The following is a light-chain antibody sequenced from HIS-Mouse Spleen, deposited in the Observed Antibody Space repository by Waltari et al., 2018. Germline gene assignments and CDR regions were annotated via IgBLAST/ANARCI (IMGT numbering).Light chain of an antibody. J-gene: IGKJ1*01. CDR3: QQLNSYPPT. Sequence: DIQLTQSPSFRSASVGDRVTITCRASQGISSYLAWYQQKPGNAPKLLIYAASTLQSGVPSRFSGSGSGTEFTLTISSLQPEDFATYYCQQLNSYPPTFGQGTKVEIK. V-gene: IGKV1-9*01. CDR1: QGISSY. CDR2: AAS.